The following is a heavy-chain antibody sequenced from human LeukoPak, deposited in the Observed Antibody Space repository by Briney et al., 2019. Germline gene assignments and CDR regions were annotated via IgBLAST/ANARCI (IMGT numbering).Heavy chain of an antibody. V-gene: IGHV1-8*01. Sequence: ASVKVSCKASGYTFTSYDINWVRQATGQGLEWMGWMNPNSGNTGYAQKFQGRVTVTRNTSISTAYMELSSLRSEDTAVYYCARIGPKEAAHFDYWGQGTLVTVSS. CDR1: GYTFTSYD. D-gene: IGHD6-25*01. CDR2: MNPNSGNT. J-gene: IGHJ4*02. CDR3: ARIGPKEAAHFDY.